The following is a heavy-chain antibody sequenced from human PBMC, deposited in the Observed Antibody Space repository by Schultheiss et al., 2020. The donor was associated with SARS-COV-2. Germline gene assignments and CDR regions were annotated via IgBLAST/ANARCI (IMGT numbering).Heavy chain of an antibody. V-gene: IGHV3-7*03. J-gene: IGHJ4*02. Sequence: GGSLRLSCAASGFTFSSYCMNWVRQAPGKGLEWVANIKQDGSEKYYVDSVKGRFTISRDNAKNSLYLQMNSLRAEDTAVYNCAKVSSGWYFEGYFDYWGQGTLVTVSS. CDR2: IKQDGSEK. CDR1: GFTFSSYC. CDR3: AKVSSGWYFEGYFDY. D-gene: IGHD6-19*01.